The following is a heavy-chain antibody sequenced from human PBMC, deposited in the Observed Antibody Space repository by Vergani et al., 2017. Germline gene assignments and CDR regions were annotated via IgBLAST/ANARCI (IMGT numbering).Heavy chain of an antibody. D-gene: IGHD2-2*02. CDR3: ATNLGYCSSTSCSTKAPFDP. J-gene: IGHJ5*02. CDR2: IYYSGST. CDR1: GGSISSSSYY. Sequence: QLQLQESGPGLVKPSETLSLTCTVSGGSISSSSYYWGWIRQPPGKGLEWIGSIYYSGSTYYNPSLKSRVTISVDTSKNQFSLKLSSVTAADTAVYYCATNLGYCSSTSCSTKAPFDPWGQGTLVTVSS. V-gene: IGHV4-39*01.